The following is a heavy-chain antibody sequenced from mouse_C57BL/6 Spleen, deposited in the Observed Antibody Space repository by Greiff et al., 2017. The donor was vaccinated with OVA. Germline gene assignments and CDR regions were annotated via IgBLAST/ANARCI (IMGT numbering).Heavy chain of an antibody. V-gene: IGHV1-64*01. D-gene: IGHD1-1*01. CDR1: GYTFTSYW. Sequence: VQLQQSGAELVKPGASVKLSCKASGYTFTSYWMHWVKQRPGQGLEWIGMIHPNSGSTNYNEKFKSKATLTVDKSSSTAYMQLSSLTSEDSAVYFCARATVVAERYFYVCGTGTTVTVSS. J-gene: IGHJ1*03. CDR3: ARATVVAERYFYV. CDR2: IHPNSGST.